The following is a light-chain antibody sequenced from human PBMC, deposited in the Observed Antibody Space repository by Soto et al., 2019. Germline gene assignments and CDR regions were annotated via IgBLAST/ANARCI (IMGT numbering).Light chain of an antibody. Sequence: DIQMTQSPSALSASVGDRVTITCRASQSINSWLAWYQQKSGKAPKLLIYKASSLESGVPSRFSGSGSGTEITLIISSLQPDDFATYYCQQYNSYPLTFGGGTKVEIK. V-gene: IGKV1-5*03. CDR2: KAS. CDR1: QSINSW. CDR3: QQYNSYPLT. J-gene: IGKJ4*01.